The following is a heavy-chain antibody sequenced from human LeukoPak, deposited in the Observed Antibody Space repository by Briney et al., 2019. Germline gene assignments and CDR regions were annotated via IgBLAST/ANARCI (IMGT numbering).Heavy chain of an antibody. D-gene: IGHD6-13*01. CDR1: GFTFSDYY. J-gene: IGHJ4*02. CDR2: ISSSSSYI. Sequence: GGALRVSCAASGFTFSDYYMSLMRQAPGTGLEWVSSISSSSSYIYYADSVKGRFTISRDNAKNSLYLQMNSLRAEDTAVYYCAKELYSSSWWEDFDYWGQGTLVTVSS. V-gene: IGHV3-11*06. CDR3: AKELYSSSWWEDFDY.